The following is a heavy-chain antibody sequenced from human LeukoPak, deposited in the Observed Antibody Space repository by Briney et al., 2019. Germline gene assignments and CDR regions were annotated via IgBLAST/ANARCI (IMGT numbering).Heavy chain of an antibody. Sequence: SETLSLTCTVSGGSISSGDYYWSWIRQPPGKGLEWIGYIYYSGSTYYNPSLKSRVTISVDTSKNQFSLKLSSVTAADTAVYYCARSFLLRYFDWLSQFDPWGQGTLVTVSS. D-gene: IGHD3-9*01. J-gene: IGHJ5*02. CDR2: IYYSGST. V-gene: IGHV4-30-4*01. CDR3: ARSFLLRYFDWLSQFDP. CDR1: GGSISSGDYY.